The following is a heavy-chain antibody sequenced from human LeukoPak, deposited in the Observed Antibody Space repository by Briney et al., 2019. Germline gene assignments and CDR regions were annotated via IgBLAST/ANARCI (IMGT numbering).Heavy chain of an antibody. CDR3: AKDRGEVSAFDI. Sequence: GGSLRLSCAASGFTFSSYAMSWVRQAPGKGLEWVSAISSSGVRTYYADSVKGRFTISRDNSKNTLYLQMNSLRAEDTAVYYCAKDRGEVSAFDIWGQGTMVTVSS. V-gene: IGHV3-23*01. CDR2: ISSSGVRT. D-gene: IGHD3-10*01. CDR1: GFTFSSYA. J-gene: IGHJ3*02.